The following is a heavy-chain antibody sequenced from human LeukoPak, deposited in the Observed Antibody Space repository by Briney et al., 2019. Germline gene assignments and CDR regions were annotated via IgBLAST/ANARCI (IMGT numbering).Heavy chain of an antibody. CDR3: ATHGNKTYYDILTGYWPGFFDH. V-gene: IGHV3-30*03. Sequence: GGSLRLSCAASGFTFSSYGMHWVRQAPGKGLEWVAVISYDGSNKYYADSVKGRFTISRDNSKNTLYLQMNSLRAEDTAVYYCATHGNKTYYDILTGYWPGFFDHWGQGTLVTVSS. CDR2: ISYDGSNK. J-gene: IGHJ4*02. D-gene: IGHD3-9*01. CDR1: GFTFSSYG.